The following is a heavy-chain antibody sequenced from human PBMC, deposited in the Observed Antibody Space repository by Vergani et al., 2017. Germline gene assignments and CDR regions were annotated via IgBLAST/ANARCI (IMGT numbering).Heavy chain of an antibody. Sequence: EVQLVESGGGLVPPGRSLRLSCAASGFSFGDYAMTWVRPAPGKGLEWVAFIRNKAYGGKTEYAASVKGRFTISRDDSKRLAYLQLSGLKTEDTAVYFCSRGRGYSFGYSDYWGQGTLVTVSS. J-gene: IGHJ4*02. CDR3: SRGRGYSFGYSDY. V-gene: IGHV3-49*04. CDR1: GFSFGDYA. CDR2: IRNKAYGGKT. D-gene: IGHD5-18*01.